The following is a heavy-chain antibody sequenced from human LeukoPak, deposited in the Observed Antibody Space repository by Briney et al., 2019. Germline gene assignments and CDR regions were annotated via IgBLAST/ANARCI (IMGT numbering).Heavy chain of an antibody. Sequence: ASVKVSCKASGYTFTSYDINWVRQATGQGLEWMGWMNPNSGNTGYAQKFQGRVTITRNTSISTAYMELSSLRSEDTAVYYCARSPSIGSGSYYMPGAFDIWGQGTMVTVSS. D-gene: IGHD3-10*01. J-gene: IGHJ3*02. CDR2: MNPNSGNT. CDR3: ARSPSIGSGSYYMPGAFDI. CDR1: GYTFTSYD. V-gene: IGHV1-8*03.